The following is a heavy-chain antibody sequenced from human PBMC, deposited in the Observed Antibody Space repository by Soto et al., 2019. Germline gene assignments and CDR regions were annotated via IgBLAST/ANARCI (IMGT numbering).Heavy chain of an antibody. CDR2: IYYNGNT. J-gene: IGHJ4*02. Sequence: QLQLQESGPGLVEPSETLSLTCTVSGGSISSSPYYWAWIRQPPGRGLQWIGNIYYNGNTFYNPSLKSRVAISIDTSKNQFSLRLSSVTASATAVYYCARHGPLTNNWNQLNCWGQGTLVTVSS. V-gene: IGHV4-39*01. CDR3: ARHGPLTNNWNQLNC. D-gene: IGHD1-1*01. CDR1: GGSISSSPYY.